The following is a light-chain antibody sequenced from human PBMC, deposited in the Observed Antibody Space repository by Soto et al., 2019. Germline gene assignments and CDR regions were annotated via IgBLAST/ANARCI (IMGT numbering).Light chain of an antibody. J-gene: IGKJ3*01. CDR3: QQRSNWPRFT. CDR1: QSVSTY. CDR2: DVS. V-gene: IGKV3-11*01. Sequence: EIVLTQSPATLSLSPGERATLSCGASQSVSTYLAWYQQKPGQAPRLLIYDVSNGATGIPARFSGSGSGTDFTLTISSLEPEDFAIYYCQQRSNWPRFTFGPGTKVDIK.